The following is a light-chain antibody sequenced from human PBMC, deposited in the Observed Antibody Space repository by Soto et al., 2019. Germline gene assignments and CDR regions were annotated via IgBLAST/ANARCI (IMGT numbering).Light chain of an antibody. Sequence: QSVLTQPASVSGSPGQSITISCTGTSDDVGGYNYVSWYRQHPGKAPKLMIYEVSNRPSGVSNRFSGSKSGNTASLTISGLQAEDEADYFCSSYTSNSTLYVFGTGTKLTVL. CDR2: EVS. CDR1: SDDVGGYNY. V-gene: IGLV2-14*01. J-gene: IGLJ1*01. CDR3: SSYTSNSTLYV.